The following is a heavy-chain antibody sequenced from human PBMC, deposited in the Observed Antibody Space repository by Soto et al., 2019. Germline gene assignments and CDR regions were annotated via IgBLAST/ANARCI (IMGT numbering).Heavy chain of an antibody. CDR3: AYKTRTTRGPPRGNWFDP. V-gene: IGHV4-34*01. Sequence: SETLSVTCAVYGGSFIGYYWSWSRQPPGKGLEWIGEINHSGSTNYNPSLKSRVTISVDTSKNQFSLKLSSVTAADTAVYYCAYKTRTTRGPPRGNWFDPWGQGTLVTVSS. J-gene: IGHJ5*02. CDR1: GGSFIGYY. D-gene: IGHD1-7*01. CDR2: INHSGST.